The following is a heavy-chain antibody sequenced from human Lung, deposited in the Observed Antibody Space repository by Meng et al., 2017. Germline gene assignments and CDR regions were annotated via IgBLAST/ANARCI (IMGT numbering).Heavy chain of an antibody. CDR1: GFAFSSYW. Sequence: EVQLVESGGGLVQPGASLSLSCAASGFAFSSYWRNWVRQAPGKGLVWVSRINSDGSSTSYADSVKGRFTISRDNAKNTLYLQMNSLRAEDTAVYYCARDSGSYFDYWGQGILVTVSS. CDR3: ARDSGSYFDY. D-gene: IGHD1-26*01. CDR2: INSDGSST. J-gene: IGHJ4*02. V-gene: IGHV3-74*01.